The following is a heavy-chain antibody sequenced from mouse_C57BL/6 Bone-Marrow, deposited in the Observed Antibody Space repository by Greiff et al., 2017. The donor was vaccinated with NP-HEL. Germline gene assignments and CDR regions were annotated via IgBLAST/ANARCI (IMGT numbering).Heavy chain of an antibody. CDR1: GYSITSGYY. V-gene: IGHV3-6*01. CDR3: ASRSSFFDY. Sequence: EVKLQESGPGLVKPSQSLSLTCSVTGYSITSGYYWNWIRQFPGNKLEWMGYISYDGSNNYNPSLKNRISITRDTSKNQVFLKLNTVTTEDTATYYCASRSSFFDYWGQGTTLTVSS. D-gene: IGHD1-1*01. CDR2: ISYDGSN. J-gene: IGHJ2*01.